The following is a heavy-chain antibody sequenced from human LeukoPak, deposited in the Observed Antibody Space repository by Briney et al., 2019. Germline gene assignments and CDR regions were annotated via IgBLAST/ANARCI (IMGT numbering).Heavy chain of an antibody. D-gene: IGHD3-3*01. CDR1: GFTFSSYG. CDR3: AKDKTYEPNSDYYYYGMDV. CDR2: ISYDGSNK. V-gene: IGHV3-30*18. Sequence: GRSLRLSCAASGFTFSSYGMHWVRQAPGKGLEWVAVISYDGSNKYYADSVKSRFTISRDNSKNTLYLQMNSLRAEDTAVYYCAKDKTYEPNSDYYYYGMDVWGQGTTVTVSS. J-gene: IGHJ6*02.